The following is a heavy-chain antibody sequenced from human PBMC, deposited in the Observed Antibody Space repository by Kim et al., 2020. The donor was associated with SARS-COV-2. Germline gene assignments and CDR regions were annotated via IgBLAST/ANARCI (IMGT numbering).Heavy chain of an antibody. J-gene: IGHJ4*02. CDR3: ARDWGDMVRGGCGFDY. D-gene: IGHD3-10*01. V-gene: IGHV1-69*04. Sequence: SVKVSCKASGGTFSSYAISWVRQAPGQGLEWMGRIIPILGIANYAQKFQGRVTITADKSTSTAYMELSSLRSEDTAVYYCARDWGDMVRGGCGFDYWGQ. CDR1: GGTFSSYA. CDR2: IIPILGIA.